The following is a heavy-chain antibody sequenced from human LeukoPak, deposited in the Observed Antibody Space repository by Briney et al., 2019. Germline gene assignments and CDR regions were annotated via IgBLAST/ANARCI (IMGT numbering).Heavy chain of an antibody. CDR3: AHIPFDSRSWYPPLEFDY. D-gene: IGHD6-13*01. CDR2: IYWDDDK. CDR1: GFSLSSRGVG. Sequence: SGPTLVNPTQTLTLTCTFSGFSLSSRGVGVGWIRQPPGKALEWLALIYWDDDKRYSPSMKSRLTITKDTSKNQVVLTMNNIDPGATATSYCAHIPFDSRSWYPPLEFDYWGQGTLVTVSS. J-gene: IGHJ4*02. V-gene: IGHV2-5*02.